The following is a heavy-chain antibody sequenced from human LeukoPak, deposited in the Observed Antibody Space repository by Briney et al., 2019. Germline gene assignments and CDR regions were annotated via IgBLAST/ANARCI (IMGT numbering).Heavy chain of an antibody. CDR3: ARHRGASINWFDP. V-gene: IGHV4-39*01. D-gene: IGHD3-10*01. CDR2: IYYSGST. CDR1: GGSISISSYY. Sequence: SETLSLTCTVSGGSISISSYYWGWIRQPPGKGLEWIGSIYYSGSTYYNPSLKSRVTISVDTSKNQFSLKLSSVTAADTAVYYCARHRGASINWFDPWGQGTLVTVSS. J-gene: IGHJ5*02.